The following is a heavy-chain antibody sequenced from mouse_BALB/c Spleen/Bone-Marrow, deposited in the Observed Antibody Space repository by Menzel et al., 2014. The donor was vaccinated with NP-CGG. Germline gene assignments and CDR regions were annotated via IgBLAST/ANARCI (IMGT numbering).Heavy chain of an antibody. CDR2: INPSSGYN. J-gene: IGHJ3*01. CDR3: AGYYYGEGFAY. Sequence: VQLQQSGAELAKPGASVKMSCKASGYTFTSYWMHWVKQRPGQGLEWIGYINPSSGYNEYNQKFKDKATLTADKSSSTAYMQLSSLTSEDSAVYHCAGYYYGEGFAYWGQGTLVTVPA. V-gene: IGHV1-7*01. D-gene: IGHD1-1*01. CDR1: GYTFTSYW.